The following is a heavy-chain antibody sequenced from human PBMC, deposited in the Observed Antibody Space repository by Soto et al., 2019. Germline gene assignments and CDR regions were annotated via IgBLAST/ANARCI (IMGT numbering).Heavy chain of an antibody. J-gene: IGHJ4*02. CDR2: SRNRAQSYTT. CDR3: VLWVRGVINY. D-gene: IGHD3-10*01. CDR1: GFTFSDHY. Sequence: EVQLVESGGGLVQPGGSLRLSCATSGFTFSDHYLEWVRQAPGQGLEWVGRSRNRAQSYTTEYAASVKGRFTISRDDSKNSLYLQVNSLTTDDTAVYYCVLWVRGVINYWGQGTLVTVSS. V-gene: IGHV3-72*01.